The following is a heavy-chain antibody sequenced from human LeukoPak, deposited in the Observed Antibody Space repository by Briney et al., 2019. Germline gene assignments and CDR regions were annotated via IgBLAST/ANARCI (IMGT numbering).Heavy chain of an antibody. V-gene: IGHV3-48*04. CDR3: ARDNWVDC. CDR1: GLTFSKYS. J-gene: IGHJ5*01. CDR2: IDTSSTTL. Sequence: GRSLRLSCAASGLTFSKYSMTWVRQAPGKGLEWVSFIDTSSTTLYYTDSVKGRFTISRDNAKNSLYLQMNSLKVEDTAIYYCARDNWVDCWGQGTLVTVSS.